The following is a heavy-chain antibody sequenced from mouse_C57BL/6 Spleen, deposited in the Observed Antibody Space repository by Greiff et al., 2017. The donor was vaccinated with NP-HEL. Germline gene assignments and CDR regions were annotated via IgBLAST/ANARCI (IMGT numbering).Heavy chain of an antibody. CDR1: GFNIKDDY. Sequence: VQLQQSGAELVRPGASVKLSCTASGFNIKDDYMPWVKQRPEQGLEWIGWIDPENGDTEYASKFQGKATITADTSSNTAYLQLSSLTSEDTAVYYCTTITTVVATPFDYWGQGTTLTVSS. CDR2: IDPENGDT. J-gene: IGHJ2*01. CDR3: TTITTVVATPFDY. D-gene: IGHD1-1*01. V-gene: IGHV14-4*01.